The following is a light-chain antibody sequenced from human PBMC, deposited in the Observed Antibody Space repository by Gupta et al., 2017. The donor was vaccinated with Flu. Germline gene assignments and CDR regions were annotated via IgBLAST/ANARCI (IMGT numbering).Light chain of an antibody. Sequence: TNIDIGYVNDVYEDQPYPATAPHLMVCEVTTRPSAVPDRFSGSKSGNTASLTVPELQAEDESYYHCCSYAGSNNLVFGGGTKLTVL. CDR2: EVT. V-gene: IGLV2-8*01. CDR1: NIDIGYVND. CDR3: CSYAGSNNLV. J-gene: IGLJ3*02.